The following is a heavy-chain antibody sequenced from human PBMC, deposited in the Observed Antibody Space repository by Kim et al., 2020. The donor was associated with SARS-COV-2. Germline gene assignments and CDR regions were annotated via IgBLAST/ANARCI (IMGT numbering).Heavy chain of an antibody. CDR2: IYYSGST. D-gene: IGHD3-22*01. J-gene: IGHJ5*02. V-gene: IGHV4-31*03. CDR3: ARVITMIVVVTPKYNWFDP. Sequence: SETLSLTCTVSGGSISSGGYYWSWIRQHPGKGLEWIGYIYYSGSTYYNPSLKSRVTISVDTSKNQFSLKLSSVTAADTAVYYCARVITMIVVVTPKYNWFDPWGQGTLVTVSS. CDR1: GGSISSGGYY.